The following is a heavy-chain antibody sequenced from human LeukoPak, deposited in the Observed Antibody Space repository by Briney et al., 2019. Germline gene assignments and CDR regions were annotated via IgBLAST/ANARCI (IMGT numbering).Heavy chain of an antibody. J-gene: IGHJ4*02. CDR3: AKDWANGDYIDH. Sequence: GGSLRLSCAASGFTFSDYGMHWVRQAPGKGLEWVAVVSYDGTNEKYADPVKGRFTISRDNSKNTLSLQMNSLRADDTAVYYCAKDWANGDYIDHWGQGTLVTVST. CDR2: VSYDGTNE. D-gene: IGHD2-8*01. V-gene: IGHV3-30*18. CDR1: GFTFSDYG.